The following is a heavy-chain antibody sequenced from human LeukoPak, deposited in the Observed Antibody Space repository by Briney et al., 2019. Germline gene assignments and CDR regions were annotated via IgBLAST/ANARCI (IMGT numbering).Heavy chain of an antibody. CDR2: IRNKGESYTT. J-gene: IGHJ4*02. CDR3: ARKIGTAFDC. D-gene: IGHD2-21*02. V-gene: IGHV3-72*01. Sequence: GGSLRLSCAASGFTFSDHYMDWARQAPGRGLECVGRIRNKGESYTTEYAASVEGRFTISRDDSKNSLYLQMNSLKIEDTAVYYCARKIGTAFDCWGQGTLVTVSS. CDR1: GFTFSDHY.